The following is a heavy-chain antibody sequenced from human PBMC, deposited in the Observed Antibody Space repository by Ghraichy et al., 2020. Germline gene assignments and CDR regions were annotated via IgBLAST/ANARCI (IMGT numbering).Heavy chain of an antibody. Sequence: SETLSLTCAVYGGSFSGYYWSWIRQPPGKGLEWIGEINHSGSTNYNPSLKSRVTITVDTSKNQFSLKLSSVTAADTAVYYCAVDFDYWGQGTLVTVSS. J-gene: IGHJ4*02. CDR2: INHSGST. V-gene: IGHV4-34*01. CDR3: AVDFDY. CDR1: GGSFSGYY.